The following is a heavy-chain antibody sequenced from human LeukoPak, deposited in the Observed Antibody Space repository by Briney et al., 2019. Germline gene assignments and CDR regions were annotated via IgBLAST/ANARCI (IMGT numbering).Heavy chain of an antibody. D-gene: IGHD1-26*01. CDR1: GFTFSSYG. CDR3: AKDRYTGSYRPTYFDY. CDR2: ISGSAATT. J-gene: IGHJ4*02. Sequence: GRSLRLSCAASGFTFSSYGMHWVRQAPGKGLEWVSAISGSAATTYYTDSVKGRFTISRDNSKNTLYLQMNSLRAEDTAVYYCAKDRYTGSYRPTYFDYWGQGTLVTVSS. V-gene: IGHV3-23*01.